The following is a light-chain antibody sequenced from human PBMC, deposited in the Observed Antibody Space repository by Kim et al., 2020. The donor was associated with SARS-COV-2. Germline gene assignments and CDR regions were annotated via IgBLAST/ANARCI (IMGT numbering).Light chain of an antibody. J-gene: IGLJ2*01. CDR2: QDS. CDR1: KLGDKY. Sequence: SYELTQPPSVSVSPGQTASITCSGDKLGDKYACWYKQKPGQSPVLVIYQDSKRPSGIPERFSGSNSGNTATLTISGTQAMAEADYYCQAWDSSTVVFGGGTQLTVL. CDR3: QAWDSSTVV. V-gene: IGLV3-1*01.